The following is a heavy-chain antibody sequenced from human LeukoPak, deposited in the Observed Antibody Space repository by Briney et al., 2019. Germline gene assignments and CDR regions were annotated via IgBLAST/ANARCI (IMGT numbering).Heavy chain of an antibody. D-gene: IGHD6-19*01. Sequence: ASVKVSCKASGYTFISSGMSWVRQAPGQGLEWMGWVNSNTGNPTYAQGFTGRFVFSWDTSVSTAYLQISSLKAEGTAVYYCARVRYTSGLYYFESWGQGTLVTVSS. V-gene: IGHV7-4-1*02. CDR3: ARVRYTSGLYYFES. CDR1: GYTFISSG. J-gene: IGHJ4*02. CDR2: VNSNTGNP.